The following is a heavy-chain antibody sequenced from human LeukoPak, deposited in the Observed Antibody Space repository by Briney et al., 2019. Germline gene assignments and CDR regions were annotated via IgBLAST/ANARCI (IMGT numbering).Heavy chain of an antibody. J-gene: IGHJ4*02. CDR2: IKQDGSEK. CDR3: ARGGRAYGD. Sequence: GGSLRLSCAASGFTFSNYWMSWVRQAPGKGLEWEANIKQDGSEKYYVDSVKGRFTISRDNAKNSLYLQMNSLRADDTAVYYCARGGRAYGDWGQGTLVTVSS. CDR1: GFTFSNYW. V-gene: IGHV3-7*04. D-gene: IGHD3-16*01.